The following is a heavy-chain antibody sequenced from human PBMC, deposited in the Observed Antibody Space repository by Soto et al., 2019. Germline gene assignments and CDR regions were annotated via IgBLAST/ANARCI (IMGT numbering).Heavy chain of an antibody. CDR1: GGTFSSYA. V-gene: IGHV1-69*13. CDR3: AGEEDMGRGYSYGSGYYGMDV. CDR2: IIPIFGTA. D-gene: IGHD5-18*01. Sequence: SVKVSCKASGGTFSSYAISWVRQAPGQGLEWMGGIIPIFGTANYAPKFQGRVTITADESTSTAYMELSSLRSEDTAVYYCAGEEDMGRGYSYGSGYYGMDVWGQGTTVTVSS. J-gene: IGHJ6*02.